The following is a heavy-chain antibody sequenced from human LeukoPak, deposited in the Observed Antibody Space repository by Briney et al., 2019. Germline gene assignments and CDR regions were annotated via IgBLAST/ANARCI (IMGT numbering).Heavy chain of an antibody. CDR1: GFTFSSYA. J-gene: IGHJ4*02. Sequence: GGSLRLSCAASGFTFSSYAMSWVRQAPGRGLEWVSAISGSGGSIYYADSVKGRFTISRDNSKNTLYLQMNSLRAEDTAVYYCAKDSDFWSGYYFWGQGTLVTVSS. CDR2: ISGSGGSI. V-gene: IGHV3-23*01. CDR3: AKDSDFWSGYYF. D-gene: IGHD3-3*01.